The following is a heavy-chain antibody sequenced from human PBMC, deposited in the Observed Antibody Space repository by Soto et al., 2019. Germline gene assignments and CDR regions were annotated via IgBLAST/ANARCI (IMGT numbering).Heavy chain of an antibody. CDR1: GGSISSSSYY. J-gene: IGHJ4*02. CDR2: IYYSGST. V-gene: IGHV4-39*01. Sequence: SETLSLTCTVSGGSISSSSYYWGWIRQPPGKGLEWIGSIYYSGSTYYNPSLKSRVTISVDTSKNQFSLKLSSVTAADTAVYYCARQPRILTGYSGHFDYWGREPWSPSPQ. D-gene: IGHD3-9*01. CDR3: ARQPRILTGYSGHFDY.